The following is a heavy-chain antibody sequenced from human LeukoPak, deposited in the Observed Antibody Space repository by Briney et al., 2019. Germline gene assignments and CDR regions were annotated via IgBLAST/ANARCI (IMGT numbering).Heavy chain of an antibody. Sequence: GGSLRLSCAASGFTFSSYAMSWVRQAPGKGLEWVSAISGSGGSTYYADSVKGRFTISRDNSKNTLYMQMNSLRAEDTAVYYCAKDRAPFEEQWLPSVDYWGQGTLVTVSS. CDR3: AKDRAPFEEQWLPSVDY. J-gene: IGHJ4*02. CDR2: ISGSGGST. D-gene: IGHD6-19*01. CDR1: GFTFSSYA. V-gene: IGHV3-23*01.